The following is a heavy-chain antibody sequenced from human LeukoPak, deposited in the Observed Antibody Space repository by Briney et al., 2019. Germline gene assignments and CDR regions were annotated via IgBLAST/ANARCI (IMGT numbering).Heavy chain of an antibody. CDR3: ARGNPLTGISWGFDP. D-gene: IGHD7-27*01. CDR1: GYTFTSYD. Sequence: ASVKVSCKASGYTFTSYDINWVRQATGQGLEWMGWMNPNSGNTGYAQKFQGRVTMARNTSISTAYMELSSLRSEDTAVYYCARGNPLTGISWGFDPWGQGTLVTVSS. J-gene: IGHJ5*02. CDR2: MNPNSGNT. V-gene: IGHV1-8*01.